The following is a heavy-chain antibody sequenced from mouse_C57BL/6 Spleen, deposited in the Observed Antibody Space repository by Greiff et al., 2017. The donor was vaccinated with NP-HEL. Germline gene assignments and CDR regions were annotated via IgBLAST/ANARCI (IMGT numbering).Heavy chain of an antibody. Sequence: QVQLQQPGAELVMPGASVKLSCKASGYTFTSYWMHWVKQRPGQGLEWIGEIDPSDSYTNYNQKFKGKSTLTVDKSSSTAYMQLSSLTSEDSAVYYCARDLVITTAVLYFDVWGTGTTVTVSS. CDR2: IDPSDSYT. CDR1: GYTFTSYW. CDR3: ARDLVITTAVLYFDV. V-gene: IGHV1-69*01. J-gene: IGHJ1*03. D-gene: IGHD1-1*01.